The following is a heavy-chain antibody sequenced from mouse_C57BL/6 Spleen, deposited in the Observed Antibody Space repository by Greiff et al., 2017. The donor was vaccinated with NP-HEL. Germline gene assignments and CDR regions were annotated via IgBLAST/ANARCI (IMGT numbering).Heavy chain of an antibody. Sequence: VQLQQSGPGLVQPSQSLSITCTVSGFSLTSYGVHWVRQSPGKGLEWLGVIWSGGSTDYNAAFISRLSISKDNSKSQVFFKMNSLQADDTAIYYCARNDYYYGSSYVFFDYWGQGTTLTVSS. CDR1: GFSLTSYG. J-gene: IGHJ2*01. CDR3: ARNDYYYGSSYVFFDY. CDR2: IWSGGST. V-gene: IGHV2-2*01. D-gene: IGHD1-1*01.